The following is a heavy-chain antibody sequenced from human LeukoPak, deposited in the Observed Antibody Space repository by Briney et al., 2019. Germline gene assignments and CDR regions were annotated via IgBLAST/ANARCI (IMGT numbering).Heavy chain of an antibody. CDR3: AKLGLGELLPLLFDY. Sequence: PGRSLRLSCAASGFTFSSYGMHWVRQAPGKGLEWVAVISYDGSNKYYADSVKGRFTISRDNSKNTLYLQMNSLRAEDTAVYYCAKLGLGELLPLLFDYWGQGTLVTVSS. D-gene: IGHD3-10*01. V-gene: IGHV3-30*18. J-gene: IGHJ4*02. CDR1: GFTFSSYG. CDR2: ISYDGSNK.